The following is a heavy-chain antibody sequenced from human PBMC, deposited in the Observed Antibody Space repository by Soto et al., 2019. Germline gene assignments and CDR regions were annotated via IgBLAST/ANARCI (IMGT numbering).Heavy chain of an antibody. Sequence: SVKVSCKASGGNFSSHAISWVRQAPGQGLEWMGGIIAILGTANYAQKVQGRVTITADKSTSTAYMELSSPRSEDKAGYYCARSPDGINYDYVWGSYRPSYYYYYGMDVWGQGTTVTVSS. J-gene: IGHJ6*02. CDR1: GGNFSSHA. V-gene: IGHV1-69*10. CDR2: IIAILGTA. CDR3: ARSPDGINYDYVWGSYRPSYYYYYGMDV. D-gene: IGHD3-16*02.